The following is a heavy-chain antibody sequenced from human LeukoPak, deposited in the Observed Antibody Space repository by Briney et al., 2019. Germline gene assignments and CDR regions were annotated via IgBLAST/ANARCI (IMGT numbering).Heavy chain of an antibody. CDR3: ARTSHESVLYWSDP. CDR1: GYTFTTYG. D-gene: IGHD3-16*01. Sequence: ASVKVSCKASGYTFTTYGIGWVRQAPGQGLEWMGWISGYNGNTNYAQRFQGRVTMTTDTSTSTAYMELRSLRSDDTAVYYCARTSHESVLYWSDPWGQGTLVNVSS. CDR2: ISGYNGNT. V-gene: IGHV1-18*01. J-gene: IGHJ5*02.